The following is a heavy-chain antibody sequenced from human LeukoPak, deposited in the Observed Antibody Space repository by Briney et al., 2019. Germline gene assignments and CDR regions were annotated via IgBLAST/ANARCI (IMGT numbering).Heavy chain of an antibody. CDR2: INPSGGNT. V-gene: IGHV1-46*01. Sequence: SVKVSCKASGYRFTSYDMHWVRQAPGQGLEWMGIINPSGGNTRYEQRFQGRVAMTRDTSTTTLYMEVNSLTSEDTAVYFCARDGPTAAAFDYWGQATLVTV. J-gene: IGHJ4*02. CDR3: ARDGPTAAAFDY. D-gene: IGHD2-2*01. CDR1: GYRFTSYD.